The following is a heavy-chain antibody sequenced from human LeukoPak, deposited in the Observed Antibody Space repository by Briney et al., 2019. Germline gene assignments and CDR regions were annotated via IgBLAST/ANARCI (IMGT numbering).Heavy chain of an antibody. Sequence: GGSLRLSCAASGFTFSDYYMSWIRQAPGKGLEWVSYISSSSSYTNYADSVKGRFIISRDNAKNSLYLQMNSLRAEDTAVYYCARVVGATRFTRYFDYWGQGTLVTVSS. V-gene: IGHV3-11*06. CDR3: ARVVGATRFTRYFDY. D-gene: IGHD1-26*01. CDR2: ISSSSSYT. CDR1: GFTFSDYY. J-gene: IGHJ4*02.